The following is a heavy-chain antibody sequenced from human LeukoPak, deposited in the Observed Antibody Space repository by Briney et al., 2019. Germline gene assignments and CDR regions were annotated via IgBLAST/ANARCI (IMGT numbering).Heavy chain of an antibody. V-gene: IGHV3-15*01. CDR3: TTDNSSGWFGAFDI. Sequence: GGSLRLSCAASGFTYSNAWMSWVRQAPGKGLEWVGRIKSKTDGGTTDYAAPVKGRFTISRDDSKNTLYLQMNSLKTEDTAVYYCTTDNSSGWFGAFDIWGQGTMVTVSS. D-gene: IGHD6-19*01. CDR2: IKSKTDGGTT. J-gene: IGHJ3*02. CDR1: GFTYSNAW.